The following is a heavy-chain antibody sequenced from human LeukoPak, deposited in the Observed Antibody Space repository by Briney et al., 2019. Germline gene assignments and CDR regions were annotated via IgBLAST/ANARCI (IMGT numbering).Heavy chain of an antibody. CDR3: AKSVVVIAMFAFDI. CDR1: GFTFSSYG. Sequence: GGSLRLSCAASGFTFSSYGMHWVRQAPGKGLEWVAFIRYDGSNKYYADSVKGRFTISRDNSKNALYLQMNSLRAEDTAVYYCAKSVVVIAMFAFDIWGQGTMVTVSS. J-gene: IGHJ3*02. V-gene: IGHV3-30*02. D-gene: IGHD2-21*01. CDR2: IRYDGSNK.